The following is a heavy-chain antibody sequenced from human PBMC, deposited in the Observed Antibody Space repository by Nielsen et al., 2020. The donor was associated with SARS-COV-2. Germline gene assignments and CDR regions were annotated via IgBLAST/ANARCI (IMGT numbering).Heavy chain of an antibody. V-gene: IGHV3-53*01. CDR2: IYSGGST. Sequence: GESLKISCAASGFTVSSNYMSWVRQAPGKGLEWVSVIYSGGSTYYADSVKGRFTISRDNSKNTLYLQMNSLRAEDTAVYYCARGGYDFWSGPGPTYGMDVWGQGTTVTVSS. D-gene: IGHD3-3*01. J-gene: IGHJ6*02. CDR3: ARGGYDFWSGPGPTYGMDV. CDR1: GFTVSSNY.